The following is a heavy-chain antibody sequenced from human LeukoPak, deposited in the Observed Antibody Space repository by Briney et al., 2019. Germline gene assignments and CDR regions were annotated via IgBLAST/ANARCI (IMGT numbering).Heavy chain of an antibody. J-gene: IGHJ6*02. V-gene: IGHV1-69*13. CDR3: ARDKEYYYGSGSPRWDYYYYGMDV. CDR1: GGTFSSYA. D-gene: IGHD3-10*01. CDR2: IIPIFGTA. Sequence: GASVKVSCKASGGTFSSYAISWVRQAPGQGLEWMGGIIPIFGTANYAQKFQGRVTITADESTSTAYMELSSLRPEDTAVYYCARDKEYYYGSGSPRWDYYYYGMDVWGQGTTVTVSS.